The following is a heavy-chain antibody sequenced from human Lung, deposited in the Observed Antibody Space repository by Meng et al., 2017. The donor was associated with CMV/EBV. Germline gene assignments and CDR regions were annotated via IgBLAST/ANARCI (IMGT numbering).Heavy chain of an antibody. V-gene: IGHV3-20*03. CDR2: INWNGGST. D-gene: IGHD6-6*01. Sequence: GGSLRLXXAASGFTFDDYGMSWVRQAPGKGLEWVSGINWNGGSTGYADSVKGRFTISRDNAKNSLYLQMNSLRAEDTALYYCAREEYSSSSQAGQYYYYYGMDVWGQGTTVXVSS. J-gene: IGHJ6*02. CDR1: GFTFDDYG. CDR3: AREEYSSSSQAGQYYYYYGMDV.